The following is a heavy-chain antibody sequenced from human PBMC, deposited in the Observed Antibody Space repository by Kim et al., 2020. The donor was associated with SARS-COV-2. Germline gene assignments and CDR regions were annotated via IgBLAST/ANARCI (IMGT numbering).Heavy chain of an antibody. J-gene: IGHJ4*02. D-gene: IGHD3-22*01. Sequence: YYNPALQSRLIMSVDPSKNQFSLNLTAVTAADTAVYYCARGRLLLGGYYDFWGQGTLVTVSS. CDR3: ARGRLLLGGYYDF. V-gene: IGHV4-31*02.